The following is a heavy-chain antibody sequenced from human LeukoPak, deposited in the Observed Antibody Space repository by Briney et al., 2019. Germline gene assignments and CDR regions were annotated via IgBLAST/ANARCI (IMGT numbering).Heavy chain of an antibody. CDR3: ARVWGLAVAGGEIEY. CDR2: ISSSGTTI. J-gene: IGHJ4*02. D-gene: IGHD6-13*01. CDR1: GFTFSSYS. V-gene: IGHV3-48*02. Sequence: PGGSLRLSCAASGFTFSSYSMNWVRQAPGKGLEGVSYISSSGTTIYYADSVKGRFTISRDNAKNSLYLQMNSLRDEDTAVYYCARVWGLAVAGGEIEYWGQGTLVTVSS.